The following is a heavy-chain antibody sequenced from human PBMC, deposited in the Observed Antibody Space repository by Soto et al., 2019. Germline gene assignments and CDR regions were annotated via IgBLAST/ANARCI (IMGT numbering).Heavy chain of an antibody. Sequence: GGSLRLSCSASGFTFSSYAMHWVRQAPGKGLEYVSAISSNGGGTYYADSVKGRFTISRDNSKNTLYLQMSSLRAEDTAVYYCVKDSQQWLAYNWFDPWGQGTLVTVSS. V-gene: IGHV3-64D*08. J-gene: IGHJ5*02. CDR2: ISSNGGGT. D-gene: IGHD6-19*01. CDR3: VKDSQQWLAYNWFDP. CDR1: GFTFSSYA.